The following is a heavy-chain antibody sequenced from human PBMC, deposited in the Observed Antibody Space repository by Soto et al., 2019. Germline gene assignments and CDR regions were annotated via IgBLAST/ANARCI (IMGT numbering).Heavy chain of an antibody. J-gene: IGHJ6*02. CDR2: IYPGDSDT. CDR3: ARQQTASSSWYSPFYYYYGMDV. V-gene: IGHV5-51*01. Sequence: PGESLKISCKGSGYSFTSYWIGWVRQMPGKGLEWMGIIYPGDSDTRYSPSFQGQVTISADKSISTAYLQWSSLKASDTAMYYCARQQTASSSWYSPFYYYYGMDVWSQGTTVTVSS. D-gene: IGHD6-13*01. CDR1: GYSFTSYW.